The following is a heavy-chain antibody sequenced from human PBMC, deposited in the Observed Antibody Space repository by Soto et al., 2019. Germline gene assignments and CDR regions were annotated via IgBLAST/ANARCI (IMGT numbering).Heavy chain of an antibody. J-gene: IGHJ3*02. Sequence: SLRLSCSSSVFTFYDYSIHWFLQAPVKGLEWVSGISWNSGSIGYADSVKFRFTISRDNAKNSLYLQMNSLRAEDTSLYYCAKANELDKTRHDFDICGKGQMVNVS. CDR2: ISWNSGSI. V-gene: IGHV3-9*01. D-gene: IGHD6-13*01. CDR3: AKANELDKTRHDFDI. CDR1: VFTFYDYS.